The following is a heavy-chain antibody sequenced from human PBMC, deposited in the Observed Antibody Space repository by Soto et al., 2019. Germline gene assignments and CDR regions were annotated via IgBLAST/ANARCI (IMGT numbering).Heavy chain of an antibody. CDR2: IYYGGST. CDR3: ARGLDIVLMVYAIPEWFDP. Sequence: SETLSLTCTVSGGSVSSGSYYWSWIRQPPGKGLEWIGYIYYGGSTNYNPSLKSRVTISVDTSKNQFSLKLSSVTAADTAVYYCARGLDIVLMVYAIPEWFDPWGQGTLVTVSS. J-gene: IGHJ5*02. V-gene: IGHV4-61*01. CDR1: GGSVSSGSYY. D-gene: IGHD2-8*01.